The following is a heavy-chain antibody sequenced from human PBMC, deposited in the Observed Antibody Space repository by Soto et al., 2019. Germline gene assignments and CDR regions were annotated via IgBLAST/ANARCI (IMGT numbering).Heavy chain of an antibody. CDR2: INAGNGNT. Sequence: VASVKVSCKASGYTFTSYAMHWVRQAPGQRLEWMGWINAGNGNTKYSQKFQGRVTITRDTSASTAYMELSSLRSEDTAVYYCARYDSSGYYSGDFDYWGQGTLVTVSS. D-gene: IGHD3-22*01. CDR1: GYTFTSYA. V-gene: IGHV1-3*01. J-gene: IGHJ4*02. CDR3: ARYDSSGYYSGDFDY.